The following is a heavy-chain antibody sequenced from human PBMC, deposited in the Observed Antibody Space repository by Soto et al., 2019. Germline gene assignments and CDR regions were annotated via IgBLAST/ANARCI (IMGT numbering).Heavy chain of an antibody. CDR3: ARGYRITGTTGQGY. J-gene: IGHJ4*02. D-gene: IGHD1-7*01. CDR2: MNPNSGNT. CDR1: GYTFTSYD. V-gene: IGHV1-8*01. Sequence: GASVKVSWKASGYTFTSYDIKWGRQATGQGLEWMGWMNPNSGNTGYAQKFQGRFTMTRNTSISTAYMELSSLRSEDTAVYYCARGYRITGTTGQGYWGQGTLVTVSS.